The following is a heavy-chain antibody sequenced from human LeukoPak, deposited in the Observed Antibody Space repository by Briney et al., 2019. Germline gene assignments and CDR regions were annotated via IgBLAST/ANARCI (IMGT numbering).Heavy chain of an antibody. CDR2: ITPILGIA. CDR1: GGTFSSYA. V-gene: IGHV1-69*04. Sequence: ASVKVSCKASGGTFSSYAISWVRQAPGQGLEWMGRITPILGIANYAQKFQGRVTITADKSTSTAYMELSSLRSEDTAVYYCARVHHYYYDSSGYPFAPWGQGTLVTVSS. CDR3: ARVHHYYYDSSGYPFAP. J-gene: IGHJ5*02. D-gene: IGHD3-22*01.